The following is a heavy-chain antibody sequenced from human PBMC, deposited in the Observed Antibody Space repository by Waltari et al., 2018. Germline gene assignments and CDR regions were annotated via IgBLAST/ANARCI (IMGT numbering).Heavy chain of an antibody. CDR3: TTSHNYTTFDI. V-gene: IGHV3-74*01. CDR2: ISSDGNIA. D-gene: IGHD3-3*01. J-gene: IGHJ3*02. CDR1: GFTFNTYW. Sequence: EGQVVESGGGLAQPGGSLRLPCAASGFTFNTYWMHWVRQAPGKGLVWVSHISSDGNIANYADSVKGRFTISRDNAKNTLFLQMNSLRVEDTAVYYCTTSHNYTTFDIWGQGTVVTVSS.